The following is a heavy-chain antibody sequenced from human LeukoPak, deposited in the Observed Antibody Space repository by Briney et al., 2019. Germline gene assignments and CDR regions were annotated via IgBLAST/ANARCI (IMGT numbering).Heavy chain of an antibody. CDR2: IYTSGST. J-gene: IGHJ6*02. CDR1: GGSISSYY. CDR3: ARQWLGANYNYGMDV. Sequence: SETLSLTCTVSGGSISSYYWSWIRQPAGKGLEWIGRIYTSGSTNYNPSLKSRVTMSVDTSKNQFSLKLSSVAAADTAVYYCARQWLGANYNYGMDVWGQGTTVTVSS. D-gene: IGHD6-19*01. V-gene: IGHV4-4*07.